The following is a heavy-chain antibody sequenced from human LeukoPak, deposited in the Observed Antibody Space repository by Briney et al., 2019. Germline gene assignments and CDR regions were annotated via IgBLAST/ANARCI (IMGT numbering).Heavy chain of an antibody. V-gene: IGHV3-30*01. J-gene: IGHJ4*02. CDR3: ASRQGGWEFDY. D-gene: IGHD1-26*01. CDR1: GFTFSSYA. CDR2: ISYDGSNK. Sequence: PGGSLRLSCAASGFTFSSYAMHWVRQAPGEGLEWVAVISYDGSNKYYADSVKGRFTISRDNSKNTLYLQMNSLRAEDTAVYYCASRQGGWEFDYWGQGTLVTVSS.